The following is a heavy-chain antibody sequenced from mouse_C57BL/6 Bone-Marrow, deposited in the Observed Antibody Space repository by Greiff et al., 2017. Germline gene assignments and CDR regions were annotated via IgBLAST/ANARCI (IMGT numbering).Heavy chain of an antibody. CDR1: GYTFTSYG. D-gene: IGHD1-1*01. CDR3: AREFGLYYYGSSDY. V-gene: IGHV1-81*01. J-gene: IGHJ2*01. CDR2: IYPRSGNT. Sequence: QVQLQQSGAELARPGASVKLSCKASGYTFTSYGISWVKQRTGQGLEWIGEIYPRSGNTYYNEKFKGKATLTADKSSSTAYMELRSLTSEDSAVYFCAREFGLYYYGSSDYWGQGTTLTVSS.